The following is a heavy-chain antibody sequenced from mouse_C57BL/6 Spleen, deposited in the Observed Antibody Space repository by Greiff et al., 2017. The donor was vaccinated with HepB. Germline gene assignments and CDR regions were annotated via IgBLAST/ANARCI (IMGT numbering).Heavy chain of an antibody. Sequence: QVQLQQPGAELVKPGASVKVSCKASGYTFTSYWMHWVKQRPGQGLEWIGRIHPSDSDTNYNQKFKVKATLTVDKSSSTAYMQLSSLTSEDSAVYYCAPNYYGSSPFAYWGQGTLVTVSA. V-gene: IGHV1-74*01. D-gene: IGHD1-1*01. J-gene: IGHJ3*01. CDR1: GYTFTSYW. CDR2: IHPSDSDT. CDR3: APNYYGSSPFAY.